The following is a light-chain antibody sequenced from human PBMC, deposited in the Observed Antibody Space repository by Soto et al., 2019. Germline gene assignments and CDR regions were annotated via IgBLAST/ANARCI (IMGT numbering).Light chain of an antibody. CDR1: QSVSSY. V-gene: IGKV3-11*01. Sequence: EIVLTQSPATLSLSPGERATLSCRASQSVSSYLAWYHQKPGQAPRLLIYDASNRATGIPARFSGSGSGTDFTLTISSLEPEDFAVYYCQQRSNWLPLTFGGGTKVEIK. CDR3: QQRSNWLPLT. J-gene: IGKJ4*01. CDR2: DAS.